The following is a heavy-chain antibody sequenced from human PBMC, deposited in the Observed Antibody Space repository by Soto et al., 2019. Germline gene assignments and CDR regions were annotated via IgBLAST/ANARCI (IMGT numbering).Heavy chain of an antibody. CDR2: IKSKTDGGTT. CDR1: GFTFSNAW. V-gene: IGHV3-15*01. J-gene: IGHJ4*02. Sequence: EVQLVESGGGLVKPGGSLRLSCAASGFTFSNAWMSWVRQAPGKGLEWVGRIKSKTDGGTTDYAAPVKGRFTISRDNSKNTLYLQMNSLKTEDTAVYYCTTTGPYCSSTSCYWGYWGQVTLVTVSS. CDR3: TTTGPYCSSTSCYWGY. D-gene: IGHD2-2*01.